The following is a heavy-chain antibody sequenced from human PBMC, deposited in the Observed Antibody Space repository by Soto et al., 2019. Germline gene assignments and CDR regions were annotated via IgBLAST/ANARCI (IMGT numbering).Heavy chain of an antibody. V-gene: IGHV1-69*01. CDR1: GGSFSSNA. J-gene: IGHJ3*02. CDR2: IIPILGSA. Sequence: QVQLVQSGAEVKKPGSSVKVSCKASGGSFSSNAVSWVRQAPGQGLEWMGGIIPILGSANYAQQFRDRLTITADGSTTTTPMELNSLRSEDAAVYYCASRGRVEAFEIWGQGTLVTVSS. CDR3: ASRGRVEAFEI. D-gene: IGHD3-16*01.